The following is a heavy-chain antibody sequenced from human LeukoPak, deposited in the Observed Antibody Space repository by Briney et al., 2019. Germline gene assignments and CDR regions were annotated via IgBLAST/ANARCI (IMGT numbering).Heavy chain of an antibody. V-gene: IGHV3-7*01. CDR1: GFTFSSYW. Sequence: PGGSLRLSCAASGFTFSSYWMSWVRQAPGKGLEWVANIKQDGSEKYYVDSVKGRFTISRDNAKNSLYLQMNSLRAEDTAVYYCARESSSSRAGYFQHWGQGTLVTVSS. D-gene: IGHD6-6*01. J-gene: IGHJ1*01. CDR3: ARESSSSRAGYFQH. CDR2: IKQDGSEK.